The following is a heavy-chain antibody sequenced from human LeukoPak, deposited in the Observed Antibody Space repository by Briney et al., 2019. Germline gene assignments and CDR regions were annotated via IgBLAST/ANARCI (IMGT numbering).Heavy chain of an antibody. V-gene: IGHV4-39*01. Sequence: SETLSLTCTVSGGSISSSSYYWGWIRQTPGKGLEWIGSIYYSGSTYYNPSLKSRVTISVDTSKNQFSLKLSSVTAADTAVYYCARIAVAGTNLDYWGQGTLVTVSS. CDR2: IYYSGST. D-gene: IGHD6-19*01. J-gene: IGHJ4*02. CDR3: ARIAVAGTNLDY. CDR1: GGSISSSSYY.